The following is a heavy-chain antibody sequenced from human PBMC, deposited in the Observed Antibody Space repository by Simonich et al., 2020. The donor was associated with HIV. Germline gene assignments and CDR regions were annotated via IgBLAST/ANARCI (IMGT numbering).Heavy chain of an antibody. D-gene: IGHD6-19*01. V-gene: IGHV3-11*01. Sequence: QVQLVESGGGLVKPGGSLRLSCAASGFTFSDYYMTWIRQAPGQGLEWISYISSSGSTIDSADSVKGRFTISRDNAKNSLFLQMNSLRAEDTAVYYCASIVPGTWYFDLWGRGTLVTVSS. J-gene: IGHJ2*01. CDR2: ISSSGSTI. CDR1: GFTFSDYY. CDR3: ASIVPGTWYFDL.